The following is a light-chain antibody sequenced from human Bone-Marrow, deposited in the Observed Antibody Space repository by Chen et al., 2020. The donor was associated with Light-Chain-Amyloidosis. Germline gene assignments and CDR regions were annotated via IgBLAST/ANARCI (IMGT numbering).Light chain of an antibody. Sequence: EIVMTQSPAALSVYPGESATLSCRASQSVSSKLAWYHQKPGQAPRLLIYDASTRATGIPARFSGSESVTEFTLTITSVQSEDFVVYYCQQYNTWPLTFGGGTKVAIK. CDR3: QQYNTWPLT. CDR2: DAS. J-gene: IGKJ4*01. CDR1: QSVSSK. V-gene: IGKV3-15*01.